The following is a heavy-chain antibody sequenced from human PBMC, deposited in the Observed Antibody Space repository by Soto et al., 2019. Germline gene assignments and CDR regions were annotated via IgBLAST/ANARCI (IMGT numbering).Heavy chain of an antibody. D-gene: IGHD3-9*01. CDR1: GASISRANYY. V-gene: IGHV4-39*01. CDR2: IYYSRNT. CDR3: AGLNTFQRDWENYHYYDLDV. J-gene: IGHJ6*02. Sequence: PSETLSLTCTVSGASISRANYYWGCIRQPPGKGLEWIGNIYYSRNTYYNPSLKSRVTISVDTSKNQFSLRLSSVTAADTAVYYCAGLNTFQRDWENYHYYDLDVWGHGTTVTVSS.